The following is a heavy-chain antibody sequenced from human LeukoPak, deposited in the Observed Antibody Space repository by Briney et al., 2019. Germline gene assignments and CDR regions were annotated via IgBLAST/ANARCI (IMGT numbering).Heavy chain of an antibody. J-gene: IGHJ5*01. CDR2: TNWAGSST. CDR3: AKGDKYDTSGYLPGDS. V-gene: IGHV3-43*01. D-gene: IGHD3-22*01. Sequence: PGESLRLSCAASGFTFGDYSMHWVRQAPGKGLEWVSLTNWAGSSTHYTDSVKGRFTISRDNSKNSLYLQMNSLRTEDTAFYYCAKGDKYDTSGYLPGDSWGQGTLVTVSS. CDR1: GFTFGDYS.